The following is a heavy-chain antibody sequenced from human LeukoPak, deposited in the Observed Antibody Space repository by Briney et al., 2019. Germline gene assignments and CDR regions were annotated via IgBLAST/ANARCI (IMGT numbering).Heavy chain of an antibody. CDR2: ISYDGSNK. D-gene: IGHD3-9*01. Sequence: PGGSLRLSCAASGFTFSNFAMSWVRQAPGKGLEWVAVISYDGSNKYYADSVKGRFTISRDNSKNTLYLQMNSLRAEDTAVYYCARSPLRYFDGVDSFYYFDYWGQGTLVTVSS. V-gene: IGHV3-30-3*01. CDR3: ARSPLRYFDGVDSFYYFDY. J-gene: IGHJ4*02. CDR1: GFTFSNFA.